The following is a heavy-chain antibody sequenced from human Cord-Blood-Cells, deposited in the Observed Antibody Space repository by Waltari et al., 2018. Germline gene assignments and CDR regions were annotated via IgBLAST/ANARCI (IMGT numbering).Heavy chain of an antibody. D-gene: IGHD3-10*01. J-gene: IGHJ6*02. CDR3: ATLWFRELYYYYGMDV. Sequence: QVQLVESGGGVVQPGRSLRLSCVASGFTFRSYAMHWVRQAPGKGLEWVAVISYDGSNKYYADSVKGRFTISRDNSKNTLYLQMNSLRAEDTAVYYCATLWFRELYYYYGMDVWGQWTTVTVSS. V-gene: IGHV3-30-3*01. CDR1: GFTFRSYA. CDR2: ISYDGSNK.